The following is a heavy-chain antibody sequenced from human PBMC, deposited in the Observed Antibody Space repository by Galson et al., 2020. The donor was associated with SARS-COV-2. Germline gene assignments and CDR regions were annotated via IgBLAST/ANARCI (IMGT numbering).Heavy chain of an antibody. D-gene: IGHD1-1*01. V-gene: IGHV2-70*11. CDR3: ALTWITGTTSRTFDY. J-gene: IGHJ4*02. CDR2: IDPDGDK. CDR1: VFPQRTTAMS. Sequence: LAHLNQTLTLTCNFFVFPQRTTAMSASWIRQHPGKDLEWLPRIDPDGDKHHNTSQKTRLNISKDTSQNRVVLTMTNMDPVDTATYYCALTWITGTTSRTFDYWGPGTLVTVSS.